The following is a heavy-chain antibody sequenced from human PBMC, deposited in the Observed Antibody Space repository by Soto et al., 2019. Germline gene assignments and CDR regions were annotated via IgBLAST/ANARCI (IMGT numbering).Heavy chain of an antibody. Sequence: QVQLVQSGAEVKKPGSSVKVSCKASGGTFSSYTISWVRQAPGQGLEWMGRIIPILGIANYAQKFQGRVTIPADKSTSTAYMELSSLRSEDTAVYYCARERGGDIVVVPAAVFDYWGQGTLVTVSS. V-gene: IGHV1-69*08. D-gene: IGHD2-2*01. J-gene: IGHJ4*02. CDR3: ARERGGDIVVVPAAVFDY. CDR2: IIPILGIA. CDR1: GGTFSSYT.